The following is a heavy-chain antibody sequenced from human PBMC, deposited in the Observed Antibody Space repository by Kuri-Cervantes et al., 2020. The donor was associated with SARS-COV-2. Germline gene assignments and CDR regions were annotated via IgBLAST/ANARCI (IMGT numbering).Heavy chain of an antibody. CDR1: GFTFSSYA. CDR3: ARVGYSYGTYYFDY. J-gene: IGHJ4*02. CDR2: ISGSGGST. Sequence: GESLKISCAASGFTFSSYAMSWVRQAPGKGLEWVSAISGSGGSTYYADSVKGRFTISRDNSKNTLYLQMNSLRAEDTAVYYCARVGYSYGTYYFDYWGQGTLVTVSS. D-gene: IGHD5-18*01. V-gene: IGHV3-23*01.